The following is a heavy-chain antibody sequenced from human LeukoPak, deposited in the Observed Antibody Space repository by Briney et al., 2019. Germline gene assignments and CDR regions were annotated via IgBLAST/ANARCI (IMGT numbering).Heavy chain of an antibody. CDR3: ARDGTVVAVAALDAFDI. Sequence: SETLSLTCTVSGGSISSYYWSWIRRPAGKGLEWIGRIYTSGSTNYNPSLKSRVTMSVDTSKNQFSLGLSSVTAADTAVYYCARDGTVVAVAALDAFDIWGQGTMVTVSS. CDR2: IYTSGST. V-gene: IGHV4-4*07. D-gene: IGHD2-15*01. J-gene: IGHJ3*02. CDR1: GGSISSYY.